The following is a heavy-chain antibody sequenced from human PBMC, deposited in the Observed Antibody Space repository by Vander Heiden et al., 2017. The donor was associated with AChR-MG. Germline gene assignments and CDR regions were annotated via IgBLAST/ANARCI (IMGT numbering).Heavy chain of an antibody. CDR1: GFTFDDYT. CDR3: VKGRSGWELAAFDY. J-gene: IGHJ4*02. CDR2: INWNGGIT. Sequence: VHLVESGGIVVQPGGSRRLSCAAFGFTFDDYTMYWVRQAPGRALEWVSLINWNGGITDYADSVKGRFTISRDNTRKSLYLQMMSLRAEDTALYYCVKGRSGWELAAFDYWGRGTLVTVSS. V-gene: IGHV3-43*01. D-gene: IGHD3-10*01.